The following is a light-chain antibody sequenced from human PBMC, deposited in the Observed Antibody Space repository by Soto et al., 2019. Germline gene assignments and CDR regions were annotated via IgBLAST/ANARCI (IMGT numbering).Light chain of an antibody. J-gene: IGLJ1*01. V-gene: IGLV2-18*02. CDR1: SSDVGSYNR. CDR2: EVS. CDR3: SSYTSSSTSYV. Sequence: QSALTQPPSVSGSPGQSVTISCTGTSSDVGSYNRVSWYQQPPGTAPKLMIYEVSNRPSGVPDRFSGSKSGNTASLTISGLQAEDEADYYCSSYTSSSTSYVFGTGTKGTVL.